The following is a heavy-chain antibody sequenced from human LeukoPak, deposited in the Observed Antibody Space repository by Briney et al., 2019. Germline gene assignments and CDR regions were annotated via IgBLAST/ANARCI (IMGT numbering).Heavy chain of an antibody. V-gene: IGHV3-72*01. Sequence: GGSLRLSSVASEFTFSDHYMDWVRPAPGRGLEWVGRIRNKVNRYTTEYAASVKGRFTISRDDSRNSLYLQMNSLKTEDTAVYYCTRVKTSSIVGATQDYWGQGTLVTVSS. J-gene: IGHJ4*02. CDR2: IRNKVNRYTT. CDR1: EFTFSDHY. D-gene: IGHD1-26*01. CDR3: TRVKTSSIVGATQDY.